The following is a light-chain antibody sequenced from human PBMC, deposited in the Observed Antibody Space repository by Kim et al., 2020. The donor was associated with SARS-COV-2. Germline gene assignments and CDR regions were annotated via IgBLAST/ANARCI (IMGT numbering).Light chain of an antibody. J-gene: IGLJ1*01. V-gene: IGLV2-14*01. Sequence: QSITISCTGTSSDVGGYKYVSWYQHHPGKAPKLVIYEVSNRPSGVSNRFSGSKSGNTASLTISGLQAEDEADYYCSSYIRGSTNYVFGTGTKVTVL. CDR2: EVS. CDR1: SSDVGGYKY. CDR3: SSYIRGSTNYV.